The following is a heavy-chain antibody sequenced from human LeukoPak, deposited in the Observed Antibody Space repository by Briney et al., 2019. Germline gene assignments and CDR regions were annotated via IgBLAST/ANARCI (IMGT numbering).Heavy chain of an antibody. CDR1: GFTSSRYA. CDR3: AKDHSGSFDC. CDR2: ISGSGGST. Sequence: GGSLRLSCAASGFTSSRYAMNWVRQAPGKGLEWVSGISGSGGSTYYADSVKGRFTISRDNSRNTLYLQMNSLRVEDTAVYYCAKDHSGSFDCWGQRTLVTVSS. D-gene: IGHD3-10*01. V-gene: IGHV3-23*01. J-gene: IGHJ4*02.